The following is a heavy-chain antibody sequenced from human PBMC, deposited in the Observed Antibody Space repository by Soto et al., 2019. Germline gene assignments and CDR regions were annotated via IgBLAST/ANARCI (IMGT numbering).Heavy chain of an antibody. CDR3: ARGPYIEAARRATDY. D-gene: IGHD6-6*01. V-gene: IGHV4-34*01. Sequence: PSETLSLTCAVYGGSFSGYYWSWIRQPPGKGLEWIGEINHSGSTNYNPSLKSRVTISVDTSKNQFSLKLSSVTAADTAVYYCARGPYIEAARRATDYWGQGTLVTVSS. CDR2: INHSGST. CDR1: GGSFSGYY. J-gene: IGHJ4*02.